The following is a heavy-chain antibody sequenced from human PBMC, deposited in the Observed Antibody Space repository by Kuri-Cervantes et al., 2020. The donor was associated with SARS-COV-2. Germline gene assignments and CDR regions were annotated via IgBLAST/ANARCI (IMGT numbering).Heavy chain of an antibody. Sequence: GGSLRLSCAASGFTFSSYAMHWVRQAPGKGLEWVAVISYDGSNKYYADSAKGRFTISRDNSKNTLYLQMNSLRAEDTAVYYCARDLSGWPVDYWGQGTLVTVSS. CDR2: ISYDGSNK. CDR1: GFTFSSYA. J-gene: IGHJ4*02. V-gene: IGHV3-30-3*01. D-gene: IGHD6-19*01. CDR3: ARDLSGWPVDY.